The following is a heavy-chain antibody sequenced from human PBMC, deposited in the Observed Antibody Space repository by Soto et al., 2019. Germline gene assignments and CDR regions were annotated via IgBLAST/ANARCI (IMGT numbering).Heavy chain of an antibody. J-gene: IGHJ2*01. V-gene: IGHV4-61*01. CDR2: IYYSGST. D-gene: IGHD2-21*02. CDR1: GGSVSSGSYY. Sequence: QVQLQESGPGLVKPSETLSLTCTVSGGSVSSGSYYWSWIRQPPGKGLEWIGYIYYSGSTNYNPSLKRRVTIAVDTSKNQFSLKLSSVTAADTAVYYCARAPYWGGDCYRSYFDLWGRGTLVTVSS. CDR3: ARAPYWGGDCYRSYFDL.